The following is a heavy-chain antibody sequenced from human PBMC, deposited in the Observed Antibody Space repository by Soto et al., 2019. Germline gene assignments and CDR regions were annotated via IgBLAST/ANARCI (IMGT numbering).Heavy chain of an antibody. J-gene: IGHJ4*02. V-gene: IGHV1-2*04. CDR3: AISSKDGYGDYGY. Sequence: ASVKVSCKASGYTFTGYYMHWVRQAPGQGLEWMGWINPNSGGTNYAQKFQGWVTMTRDTSISTAYMELSRLRSDDTAVYYCAISSKDGYGDYGYWGQGTLVTVSS. CDR1: GYTFTGYY. D-gene: IGHD4-17*01. CDR2: INPNSGGT.